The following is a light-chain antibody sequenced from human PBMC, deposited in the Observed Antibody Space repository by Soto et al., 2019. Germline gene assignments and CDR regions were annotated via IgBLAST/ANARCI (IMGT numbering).Light chain of an antibody. J-gene: IGKJ2*01. V-gene: IGKV3-15*01. Sequence: EIVMTQSPATLSVSPGASVTLSFRASPTIDNNLAWYQQKAGQPPSLLISGAFTRATGVPPRFSGSGSGTEFTLTISSLQSEDCAVYDCQEYNIWYTFGQGTKVEIK. CDR1: PTIDNN. CDR3: QEYNIWYT. CDR2: GAF.